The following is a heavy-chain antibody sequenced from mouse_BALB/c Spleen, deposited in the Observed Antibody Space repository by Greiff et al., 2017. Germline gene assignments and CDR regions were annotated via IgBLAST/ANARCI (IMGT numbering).Heavy chain of an antibody. CDR2: SRNKANDYTT. CDR3: ARELSALYCYAMDY. D-gene: IGHD6-1*01. CDR1: GFTFSGFY. Sequence: EVNLVESGGGLVQPGGSLRLSCATSGFTFSGFYMEWVRQPPGKRLEWIAASRNKANDYTTEHSASVKGRFIVARATAHSILDLQKNALRAEATAIYYRARELSALYCYAMDYWGQGTPVTVSA. J-gene: IGHJ4*01. V-gene: IGHV7-1*02.